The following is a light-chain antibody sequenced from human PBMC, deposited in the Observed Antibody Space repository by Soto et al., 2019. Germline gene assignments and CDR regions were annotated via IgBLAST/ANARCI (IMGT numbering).Light chain of an antibody. J-gene: IGKJ3*01. Sequence: EIVLTQSPGTLSLSPGERATLSCRASQSLSSSYLVWYQQKPGQAPRLLIYGASSRATGISDSFSGSESGTDFTFTISRLEPEDFAVYYCQPYRNTPPSVTFGPGTKVDIK. V-gene: IGKV3-20*01. CDR1: QSLSSSY. CDR3: QPYRNTPPSVT. CDR2: GAS.